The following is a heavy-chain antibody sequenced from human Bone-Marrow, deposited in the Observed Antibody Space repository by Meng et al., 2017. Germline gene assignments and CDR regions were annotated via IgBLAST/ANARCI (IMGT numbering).Heavy chain of an antibody. CDR1: GFTFSNAY. J-gene: IGHJ4*02. D-gene: IGHD5-12*01. Sequence: VYLVESGGGLVKPGGSLRLSCEGSGFTFSNAYMTWVRQVPGKRLEWVGRIKSKPDGETIDYAAPVKGRFTISRDDSKNTVYLQMNSLKTEDTAVYYCSGHIDYWGQGTLVTVFS. CDR3: SGHIDY. V-gene: IGHV3-15*01. CDR2: IKSKPDGETI.